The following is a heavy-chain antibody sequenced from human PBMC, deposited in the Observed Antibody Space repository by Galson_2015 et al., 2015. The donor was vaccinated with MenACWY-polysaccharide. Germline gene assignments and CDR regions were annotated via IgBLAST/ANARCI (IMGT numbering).Heavy chain of an antibody. CDR1: GFSFGTYW. Sequence: SLRLSCAASGFSFGTYWMHWVRHAPGKGLVWVARINADGSATDYADSVRGRFTISRDNAKNTLYLEMNSLRAEDTAVYYCTKAGAKYCRGSSCYFNWVDPWGQGTLVTVSS. D-gene: IGHD2-15*01. J-gene: IGHJ5*02. CDR3: TKAGAKYCRGSSCYFNWVDP. CDR2: INADGSAT. V-gene: IGHV3-74*01.